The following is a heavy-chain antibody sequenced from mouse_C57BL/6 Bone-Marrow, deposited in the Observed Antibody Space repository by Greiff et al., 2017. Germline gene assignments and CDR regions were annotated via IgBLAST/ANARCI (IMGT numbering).Heavy chain of an antibody. CDR2: IDPSDSYT. V-gene: IGHV1-69*01. CDR3: ARPLNYYGSSPYYFDY. Sequence: QVQLQQPGAELVMPGASVKLSCKASGYTFTSYWMHWVKQRPGQGLEWIGEIDPSDSYTNYNQKFRGKSTLTVDKSSSTAYMQLRSLTSEDSAVYYCARPLNYYGSSPYYFDYWGQGTTLTVSS. CDR1: GYTFTSYW. J-gene: IGHJ2*01. D-gene: IGHD1-1*01.